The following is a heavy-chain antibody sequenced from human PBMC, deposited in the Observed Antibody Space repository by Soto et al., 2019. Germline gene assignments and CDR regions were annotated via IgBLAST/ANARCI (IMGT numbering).Heavy chain of an antibody. CDR3: AKEGQQLVSAIYYYYSMDV. CDR1: GFTFSSYG. CDR2: ISYDGSNK. V-gene: IGHV3-30*18. D-gene: IGHD6-13*01. Sequence: GGSLRLSCAASGFTFSSYGMHWVRQAPGKGLEWVAVISYDGSNKYYADSVKGRFTISRDNSKNTLYLQMNSLRAEDTAVYYCAKEGQQLVSAIYYYYSMDVWGKGTTVNVS. J-gene: IGHJ6*03.